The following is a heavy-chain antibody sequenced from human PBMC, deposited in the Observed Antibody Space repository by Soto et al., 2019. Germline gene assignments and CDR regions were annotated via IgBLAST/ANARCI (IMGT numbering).Heavy chain of an antibody. J-gene: IGHJ6*02. D-gene: IGHD3-10*02. Sequence: QVQVVESGGGLVQPGRSLRLSCGASGFNFSTYGMHWVRQVPGKGLEWVAVISYGGVNKYSAGSVRGRFTISRDNSKNTLYLQMNSLRAEDTAVYYCAKGLVGYVFGVQDYFFGMDVWGQGTTVTVAS. CDR3: AKGLVGYVFGVQDYFFGMDV. CDR1: GFNFSTYG. CDR2: ISYGGVNK. V-gene: IGHV3-30*18.